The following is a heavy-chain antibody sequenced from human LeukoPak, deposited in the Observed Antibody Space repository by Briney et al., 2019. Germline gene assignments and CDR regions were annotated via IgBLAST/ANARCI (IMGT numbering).Heavy chain of an antibody. CDR3: ARAPPIAVAGYYFDY. D-gene: IGHD6-19*01. CDR1: GFTFSSYS. V-gene: IGHV3-74*01. J-gene: IGHJ4*02. Sequence: PGGSLRLSCAASGFTFSSYSMNWVRQAPGKGLVWVSRINSDGSSTSYAGSVKGRFTISRDNAKNTLYLQMNSLRAEDTAVYYCARAPPIAVAGYYFDYWGQGTLVTVSS. CDR2: INSDGSST.